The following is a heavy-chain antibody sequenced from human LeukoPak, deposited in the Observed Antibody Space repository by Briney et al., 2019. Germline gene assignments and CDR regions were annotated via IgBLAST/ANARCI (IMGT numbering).Heavy chain of an antibody. Sequence: PGGSLRLSCAASGFTFSNYAMSWVRQAPGKGLEWVSGISGSGTSTYHADSVKGRFTISRDNSKNTLYLQMNSLRAEDTAVYYCAKLRDTAMAYYFDYWGQGTLVTVSS. D-gene: IGHD5-18*01. J-gene: IGHJ4*02. V-gene: IGHV3-23*01. CDR2: ISGSGTST. CDR3: AKLRDTAMAYYFDY. CDR1: GFTFSNYA.